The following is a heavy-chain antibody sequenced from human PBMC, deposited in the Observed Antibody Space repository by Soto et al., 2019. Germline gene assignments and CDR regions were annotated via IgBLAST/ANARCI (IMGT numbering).Heavy chain of an antibody. CDR2: IYQTGST. D-gene: IGHD6-13*01. Sequence: PSETLSLTCAVSGGSISSGGYSWSWIRQAPGKGLEWIGYIYQTGSTNYNPSLKSRVTISVDKSKNQFSLKLSSVTAADTAVYYCAAAAGTRDWFDPWGQGTLVTVSS. CDR1: GGSISSGGYS. J-gene: IGHJ5*02. V-gene: IGHV4-30-2*01. CDR3: AAAAGTRDWFDP.